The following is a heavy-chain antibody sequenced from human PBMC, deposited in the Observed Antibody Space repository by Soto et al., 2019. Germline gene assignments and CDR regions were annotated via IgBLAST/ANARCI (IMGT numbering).Heavy chain of an antibody. V-gene: IGHV2-26*01. Sequence: KESGPVLVKPTETLTLTCTVSGFSLTNARMGVSWIRQPPGKSLEWLTHIFSNDEKSYSTSLKNSLTISKDTSKSKVVLIMTNMDPVDTAPYYGVRIRYGDYIHWNFDLWGRGTLVAVSS. D-gene: IGHD4-17*01. CDR2: IFSNDEK. CDR3: VRIRYGDYIHWNFDL. CDR1: GFSLTNARMG. J-gene: IGHJ2*01.